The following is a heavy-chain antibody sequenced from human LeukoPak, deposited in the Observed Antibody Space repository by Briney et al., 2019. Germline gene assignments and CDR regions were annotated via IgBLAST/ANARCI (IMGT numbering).Heavy chain of an antibody. CDR2: IYYSGST. Sequence: SETLSLTCTVSGASIRSYYWSWIRQPPGKGPEWIGYIYYSGSTNYNPSLKSRVTISVDTSKNQFSLKLSSVTAADTAMYYCARSDTSGGVIAFDAFDIWGQGTMVTVSS. D-gene: IGHD3-16*02. CDR1: GASIRSYY. CDR3: ARSDTSGGVIAFDAFDI. J-gene: IGHJ3*02. V-gene: IGHV4-59*01.